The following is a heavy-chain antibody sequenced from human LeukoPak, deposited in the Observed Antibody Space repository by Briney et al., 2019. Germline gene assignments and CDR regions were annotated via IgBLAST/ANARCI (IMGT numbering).Heavy chain of an antibody. D-gene: IGHD3-3*01. CDR1: GGSISSSSYY. Sequence: SETLSLTCTVSGGSISSSSYYWGWIRQPPGKGLEWIGSTYYSGSTYYNPSLKSRVTISVDTSKNQFSLKLSSVTAADTAVYYCARHVPQLRYYDFWSGYQPFDYWGQGTLVTVSS. CDR2: TYYSGST. J-gene: IGHJ4*02. V-gene: IGHV4-39*01. CDR3: ARHVPQLRYYDFWSGYQPFDY.